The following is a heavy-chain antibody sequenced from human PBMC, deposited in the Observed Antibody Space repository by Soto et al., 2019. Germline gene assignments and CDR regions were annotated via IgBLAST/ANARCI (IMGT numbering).Heavy chain of an antibody. V-gene: IGHV4-59*01. CDR1: GGSISSYY. CDR3: ARSNCGAMAAFDI. Sequence: QVQLQESGPGLVKPSETLSLTCTVSGGSISSYYWSWIRQPPGKGLEWIGYIHYSGSTNYNPSLTTRVTISVATSMNPFSLKLSSVTAAATAVYYCARSNCGAMAAFDIWGQATMFTVSS. D-gene: IGHD7-27*01. CDR2: IHYSGST. J-gene: IGHJ3*02.